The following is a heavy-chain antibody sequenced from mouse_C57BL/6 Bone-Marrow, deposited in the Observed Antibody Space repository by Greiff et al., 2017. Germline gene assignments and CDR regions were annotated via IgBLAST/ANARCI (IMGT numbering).Heavy chain of an antibody. J-gene: IGHJ4*01. Sequence: QVQLQQPGAELVMPGASVKLSCKASGYTFTSYWMHWVKQRPGQGLEWIGEIDPSGSYTNYNQKFKGKSTLTVDKSSSTAYMQLSSLTSEDSAVYYCAANYYCSSYDYAMDYWGQGTSVTVSS. D-gene: IGHD1-1*01. CDR3: AANYYCSSYDYAMDY. V-gene: IGHV1-69*01. CDR2: IDPSGSYT. CDR1: GYTFTSYW.